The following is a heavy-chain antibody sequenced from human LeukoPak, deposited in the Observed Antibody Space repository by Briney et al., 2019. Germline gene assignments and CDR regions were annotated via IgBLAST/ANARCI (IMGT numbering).Heavy chain of an antibody. J-gene: IGHJ3*02. CDR3: ATYSSSWYGDAFDI. CDR2: MNPNSGNT. CDR1: GYTFTSYD. Sequence: ASVKVSCKASGYTFTSYDINWVRRATGQGLEWMGWMNPNSGNTGYAQKLQGKVTITRNTSISTAYMELSSLRSEDTAVYYCATYSSSWYGDAFDIWGQGTMVTVSS. D-gene: IGHD6-13*01. V-gene: IGHV1-8*01.